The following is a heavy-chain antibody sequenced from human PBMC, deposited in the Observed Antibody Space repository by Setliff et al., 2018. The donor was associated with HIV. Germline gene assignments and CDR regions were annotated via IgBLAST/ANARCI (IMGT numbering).Heavy chain of an antibody. CDR2: IYYSGTT. D-gene: IGHD1-7*01. V-gene: IGHV4-39*01. CDR1: GGSISSGSHY. J-gene: IGHJ6*03. Sequence: LSLTCSVSGGSISSGSHYWGWIRQAPGKGLEWIGNIYYSGTTFYNPSLKSRVSISVDTSKNQFSLRLDSLTAADTAVYYCARHRGMIGTTWYNHYMDVWGKGATVTVSS. CDR3: ARHRGMIGTTWYNHYMDV.